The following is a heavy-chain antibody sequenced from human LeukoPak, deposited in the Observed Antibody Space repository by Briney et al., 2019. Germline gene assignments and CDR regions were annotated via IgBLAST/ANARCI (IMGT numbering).Heavy chain of an antibody. Sequence: PSETLSLTCTVSGGSISSYYWSWIRQPPGKGLEWIGYIYYSGSTNYNPSLKSRVTISVDTSKNQFSLKLSSVTAEDTAVYFCARHGIVDSSRKYYFDYWGQGTLVTVSS. CDR1: GGSISSYY. V-gene: IGHV4-59*08. CDR3: ARHGIVDSSRKYYFDY. D-gene: IGHD6-13*01. CDR2: IYYSGST. J-gene: IGHJ4*02.